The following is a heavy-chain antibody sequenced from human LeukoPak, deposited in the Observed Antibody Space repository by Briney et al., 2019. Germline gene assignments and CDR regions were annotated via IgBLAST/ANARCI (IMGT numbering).Heavy chain of an antibody. J-gene: IGHJ5*02. Sequence: SETLSLTCAVYRGSFSGYYWSWIRQPPGKGLEWIGEINHSGGTNYNSSLKSRVTMSVDTSKNQFALNLSSVTAADTAVYYCARAYCNSDSCSQGHWFDPWGQGTLVTVSS. CDR3: ARAYCNSDSCSQGHWFDP. CDR2: INHSGGT. CDR1: RGSFSGYY. D-gene: IGHD2-2*01. V-gene: IGHV4-34*01.